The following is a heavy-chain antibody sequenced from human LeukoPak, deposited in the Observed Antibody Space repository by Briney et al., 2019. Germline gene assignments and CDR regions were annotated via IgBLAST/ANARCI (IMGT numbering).Heavy chain of an antibody. D-gene: IGHD6-6*01. Sequence: SETLSLTCAVSGGSISSGGYSWSWIRQPPGKGLEWIGYIYYSGSTYYNPSLKSRVTISVDRSKNQFSLKLSSVTAADTAVYYCARPIGSSSSAFDIWGQGTMVTVSS. CDR2: IYYSGST. CDR1: GGSISSGGYS. V-gene: IGHV4-30-2*01. CDR3: ARPIGSSSSAFDI. J-gene: IGHJ3*02.